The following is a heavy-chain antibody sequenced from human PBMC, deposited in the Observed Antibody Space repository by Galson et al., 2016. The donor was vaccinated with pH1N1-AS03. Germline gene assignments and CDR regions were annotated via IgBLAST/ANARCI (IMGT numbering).Heavy chain of an antibody. CDR1: GLTFSGYT. CDR3: ARDDSSSWDRYYYYGMDV. Sequence: SLRLSCAASGLTFSGYTMSWVRQAPGKGLEWVSFISSSSTHIYYADSLKGRFTISRDNAKNSLYLQMNSLRVEDTAVYYCARDDSSSWDRYYYYGMDVWGQGTTVTVSS. CDR2: ISSSSTHI. V-gene: IGHV3-21*01. D-gene: IGHD6-13*01. J-gene: IGHJ6*02.